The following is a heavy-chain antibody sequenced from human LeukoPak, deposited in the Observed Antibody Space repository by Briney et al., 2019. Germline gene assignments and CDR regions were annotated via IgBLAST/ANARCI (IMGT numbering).Heavy chain of an antibody. Sequence: GGSLRLSCAASGFTFSSYWMSWGRQAPGKGLEGVSSITSSGRYIYYADSMKGRFTISRDNAKNSLYLQMNSLRAEDTAVYYCARDRPTLTGYYPFDYRGQGTLVTVSS. D-gene: IGHD3-9*01. CDR2: ITSSGRYI. J-gene: IGHJ4*02. CDR3: ARDRPTLTGYYPFDY. CDR1: GFTFSSYW. V-gene: IGHV3-21*01.